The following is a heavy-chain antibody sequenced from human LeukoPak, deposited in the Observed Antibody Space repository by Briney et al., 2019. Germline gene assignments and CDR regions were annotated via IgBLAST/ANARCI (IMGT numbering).Heavy chain of an antibody. D-gene: IGHD3-3*01. CDR3: ARDFCSGEGCYHALGH. J-gene: IGHJ4*02. CDR2: INTYSGDT. V-gene: IGHV1-18*01. Sequence: ASVRVSCKASGYSFTTYGISWVRQAPGQGLEWMGWINTYSGDTIYTHQLQGRFTMTTDTSTSTVYMDLRSLQSDDTALYYCARDFCSGEGCYHALGHWGQGALVTVSS. CDR1: GYSFTTYG.